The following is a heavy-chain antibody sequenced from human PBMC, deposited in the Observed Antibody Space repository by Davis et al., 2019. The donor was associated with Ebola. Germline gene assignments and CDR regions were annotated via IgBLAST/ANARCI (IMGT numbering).Heavy chain of an antibody. Sequence: ASVKVSCKASGYTFTSYYMHWVRQAPGQGLEWMGIINPSGGSTSYAQKFQGRVTMTRDTSTSTAYMELRSLRSDDTAVYYCARDGPNVLRFLGNWFDPWGQGTLVTVSS. CDR2: INPSGGST. J-gene: IGHJ5*02. D-gene: IGHD3-3*01. CDR1: GYTFTSYY. V-gene: IGHV1-46*01. CDR3: ARDGPNVLRFLGNWFDP.